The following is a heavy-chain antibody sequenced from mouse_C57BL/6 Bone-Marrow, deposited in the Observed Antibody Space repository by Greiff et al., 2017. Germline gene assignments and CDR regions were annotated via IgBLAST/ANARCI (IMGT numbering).Heavy chain of an antibody. CDR1: GYAFTNYL. CDR3: ARLNYGSSYASFAY. D-gene: IGHD1-1*01. Sequence: QVQLQQSGAELVRPGTSVKVSCKASGYAFTNYLIEWVKQRPGQGLEWIGVINPGSGGTNYNEKFKGKATLTADKSSSTAYMQLSSLTSEDSAVYFCARLNYGSSYASFAYWGQGTLVTGSA. CDR2: INPGSGGT. J-gene: IGHJ3*01. V-gene: IGHV1-54*01.